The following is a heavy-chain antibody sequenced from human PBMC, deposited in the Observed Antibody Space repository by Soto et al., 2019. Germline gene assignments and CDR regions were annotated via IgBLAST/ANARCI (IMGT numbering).Heavy chain of an antibody. CDR3: ASPLGRIHY. J-gene: IGHJ4*02. V-gene: IGHV4-39*01. CDR2: IYYSGST. D-gene: IGHD3-10*01. CDR1: GGSISSSSYY. Sequence: QLQLQESGPGLVKPSETLSLTCTVSGGSISSSSYYWGWIRQPPGKGLEWIGSIYYSGSTYYNPSLKSRVTIPVDTPTNPFSLKLSSVTAADTAVYSCASPLGRIHYWGQGTLVTVSS.